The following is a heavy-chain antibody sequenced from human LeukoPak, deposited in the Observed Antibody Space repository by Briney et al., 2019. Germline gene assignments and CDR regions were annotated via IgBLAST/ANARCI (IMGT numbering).Heavy chain of an antibody. J-gene: IGHJ4*02. CDR3: AKDPNIAAAGTRGGYFDY. V-gene: IGHV3-33*06. CDR2: IWYDGSNK. CDR1: GCTFSSYG. Sequence: GRSLRLSCAASGCTFSSYGMRWVRQAPGKGLEWVAVIWYDGSNKYYADSVKGRFTISTDNSKNTLYLQMNSLRAEDTAVYYCAKDPNIAAAGTRGGYFDYWGQGTLVTVSS. D-gene: IGHD6-13*01.